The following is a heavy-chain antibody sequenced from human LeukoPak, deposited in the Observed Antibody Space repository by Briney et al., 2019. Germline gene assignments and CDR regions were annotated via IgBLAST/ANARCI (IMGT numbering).Heavy chain of an antibody. CDR1: GYTFTSYA. D-gene: IGHD3-10*01. CDR3: ARDHGSGDFDY. J-gene: IGHJ4*02. Sequence: ASVKVSCKASGYTFTSYAMHWVRQAPGQRLEWMGWVNAGNGNTKYSQKFQGRVTITRVTSASTAYMELSSLRSEDTAVYYCARDHGSGDFDYWGQGTLVTVSS. CDR2: VNAGNGNT. V-gene: IGHV1-3*01.